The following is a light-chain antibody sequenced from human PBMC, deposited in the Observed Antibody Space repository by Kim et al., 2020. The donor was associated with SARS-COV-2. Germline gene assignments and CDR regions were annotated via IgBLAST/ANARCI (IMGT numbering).Light chain of an antibody. V-gene: IGKV1-33*01. CDR2: DAT. J-gene: IGKJ4*01. Sequence: LAASVGDRVTITCQASQDISVYLNWYQQKPGKAPNLLIHDATNLQTGVPSRFSGSGSGTHFTLTISSLQPEDIATYYCDQYDNLSFGGGTKLEI. CDR3: DQYDNLS. CDR1: QDISVY.